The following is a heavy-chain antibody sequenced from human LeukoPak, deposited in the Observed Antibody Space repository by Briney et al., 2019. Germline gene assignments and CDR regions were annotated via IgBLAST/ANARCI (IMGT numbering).Heavy chain of an antibody. CDR3: ARSPRFSMVRGAFEMDV. D-gene: IGHD3-10*01. Sequence: GSLRLSCAASGFTFSSYSMNWIRQPPGKGLEWIGYIYYSGSTNYNPSLKSRVTISVDTSKNQFSLKLSSVTAADTAVYYCARSPRFSMVRGAFEMDVWGKGTTVTISS. CDR2: IYYSGST. V-gene: IGHV4-59*01. CDR1: GFTFSSYS. J-gene: IGHJ6*04.